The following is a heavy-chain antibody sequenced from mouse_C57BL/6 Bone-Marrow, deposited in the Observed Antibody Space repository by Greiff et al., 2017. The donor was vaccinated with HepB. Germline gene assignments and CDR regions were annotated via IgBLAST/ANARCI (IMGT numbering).Heavy chain of an antibody. J-gene: IGHJ2*01. CDR2: IYPRSGNT. D-gene: IGHD1-1*01. CDR1: GYTFTSYG. V-gene: IGHV1-81*01. Sequence: QVQLKQSGAELARPGASVKLSCKASGYTFTSYGISWVKQRTGQGLEWIGEIYPRSGNTYYNEKFKGKATLTADKSSSTAYMELRSLTSEDSAVYFCARDDGLPYYFDYWGQGTTLTVSS. CDR3: ARDDGLPYYFDY.